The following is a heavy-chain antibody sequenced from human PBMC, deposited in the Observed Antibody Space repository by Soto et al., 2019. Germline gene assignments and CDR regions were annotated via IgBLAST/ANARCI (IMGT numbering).Heavy chain of an antibody. Sequence: SETLSLTCTVSGDSISSSDYYWGWIRQPPGKGLEWIGFIYHTGSTYYSPSLKNRVAISVDTSKNQFSLKLSSVTAADTAVYFCARDPLYDYGDFSHVFDSWGQGTMVTVSS. CDR3: ARDPLYDYGDFSHVFDS. CDR2: IYHTGST. V-gene: IGHV4-30-4*08. D-gene: IGHD4-17*01. J-gene: IGHJ3*02. CDR1: GDSISSSDYY.